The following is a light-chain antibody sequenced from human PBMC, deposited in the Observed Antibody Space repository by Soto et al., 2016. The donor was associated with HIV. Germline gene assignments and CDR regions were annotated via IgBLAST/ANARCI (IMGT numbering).Light chain of an antibody. V-gene: IGKV2-28*01. Sequence: DVVMTQSPISLPVSPGEPAYISCRSSQSLLHSNGYNYLNWYLQKPGQSPHLLIYLGSNRASGVPDRFSGSGSGIDFTLKISRVEAEDVGVYYCMQTLQTPLTLGGGTKVEIK. J-gene: IGKJ4*01. CDR3: MQTLQTPLT. CDR1: QSLLHSNGYNY. CDR2: LGS.